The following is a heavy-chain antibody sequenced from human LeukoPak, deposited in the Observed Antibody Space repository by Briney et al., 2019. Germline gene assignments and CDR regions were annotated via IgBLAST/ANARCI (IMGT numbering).Heavy chain of an antibody. J-gene: IGHJ5*02. D-gene: IGHD3-10*01. CDR1: GYSFTSYW. V-gene: IGHV5-51*01. CDR2: IYPGDSDT. CDR3: ARSPRTMVRGVIIANWFDP. Sequence: GESLKISCKGSGYSFTSYWIGWVRQMPGKGLEWMGIIYPGDSDTRYSPSFQGQVTISADKSISTAYLQWSSLKASDTAMYYCARSPRTMVRGVIIANWFDPWGQGTLVTVSS.